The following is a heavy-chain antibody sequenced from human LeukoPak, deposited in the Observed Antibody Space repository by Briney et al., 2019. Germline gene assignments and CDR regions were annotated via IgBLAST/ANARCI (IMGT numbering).Heavy chain of an antibody. D-gene: IGHD1-26*01. CDR2: ISGSGGST. CDR1: GFTFSSYA. V-gene: IGHV3-23*01. CDR3: AKIGGNPQWERVHDAFDI. Sequence: GGSLRLSCAASGFTFSSYAMSWVRQAPGKGLEWVSAISGSGGSTYYADSVKGRFTISRDNSKNTLYLQMNSLRAEDTAVYYCAKIGGNPQWERVHDAFDIWGQGTMVTVSS. J-gene: IGHJ3*02.